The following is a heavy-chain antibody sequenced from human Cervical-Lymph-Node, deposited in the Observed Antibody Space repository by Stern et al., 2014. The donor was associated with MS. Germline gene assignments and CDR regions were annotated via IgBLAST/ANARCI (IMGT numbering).Heavy chain of an antibody. CDR3: ARDLRLDY. CDR2: ISSRSRT. CDR1: GFNFSIYN. J-gene: IGHJ4*02. V-gene: IGHV3-21*01. Sequence: EVQLVESGGGLVKPGGSLRLSCAASGFNFSIYNMNWVRQAPGKGLEWVSYISSRSRTNYADSVRGRFTMSRDNAKNSLFMHMNSLRAEDTAIYYCARDLRLDYWGQGILVTVSS.